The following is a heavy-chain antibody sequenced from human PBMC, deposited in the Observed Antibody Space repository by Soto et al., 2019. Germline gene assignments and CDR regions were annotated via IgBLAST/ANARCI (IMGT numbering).Heavy chain of an antibody. J-gene: IGHJ4*01. Sequence: SETLSLTCAVYGGSFSGYYWSCIRQPPGKGLEWIGEINHSGSTNYNPSLKSRVTISVDTSKNQFSLKLSSVTAADTAVYYCAGIYYGDYENWGHGTLVTVSS. CDR3: AGIYYGDYEN. D-gene: IGHD4-17*01. V-gene: IGHV4-34*01. CDR1: GGSFSGYY. CDR2: INHSGST.